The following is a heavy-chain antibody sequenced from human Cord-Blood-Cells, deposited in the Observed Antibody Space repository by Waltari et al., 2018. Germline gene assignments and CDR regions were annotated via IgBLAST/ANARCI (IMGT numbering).Heavy chain of an antibody. Sequence: QVQLRQWGAGLLKPSETLSLTCAVYGGSFSGYYWSWIRQPPGKGLEWIGEINHSGSTNYNPSLKSRVTISVDTSKNQFSLKLSSVTAADTAVYYCARRPYYYDSSGYLLVDYWGQGTLVTVSS. V-gene: IGHV4-34*01. CDR1: GGSFSGYY. J-gene: IGHJ4*02. D-gene: IGHD3-22*01. CDR3: ARRPYYYDSSGYLLVDY. CDR2: INHSGST.